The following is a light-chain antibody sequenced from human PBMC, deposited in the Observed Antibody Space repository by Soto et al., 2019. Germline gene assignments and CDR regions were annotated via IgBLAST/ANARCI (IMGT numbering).Light chain of an antibody. Sequence: QAVVTQPPSASGSPGQSVTISCTGTSSDVGGYNYVSWYQQHPGKAPKLMIYEVNKRPSGVPDRFSASKSGNTASLTVSGLQAEDEADYYCSSYAGSNILFGTGTQLTVL. CDR2: EVN. J-gene: IGLJ1*01. CDR3: SSYAGSNIL. CDR1: SSDVGGYNY. V-gene: IGLV2-8*01.